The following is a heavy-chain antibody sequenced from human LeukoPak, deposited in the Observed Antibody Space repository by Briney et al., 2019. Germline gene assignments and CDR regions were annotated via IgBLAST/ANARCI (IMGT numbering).Heavy chain of an antibody. CDR3: ARVVGRSSGWLDAFDI. V-gene: IGHV1-46*01. Sequence: GASVKVSCKASGYTFTSYYMHWVRQAPGQGLEWMGIINPSGGSTSYAQKFQGRVTMTRDMSTSTVYMELSSLRSEDTAVYYCARVVGRSSGWLDAFDIWGQGTMVTVSS. CDR2: INPSGGST. J-gene: IGHJ3*02. CDR1: GYTFTSYY. D-gene: IGHD6-19*01.